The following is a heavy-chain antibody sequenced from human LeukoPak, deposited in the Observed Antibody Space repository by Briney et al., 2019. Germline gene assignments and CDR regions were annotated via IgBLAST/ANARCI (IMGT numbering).Heavy chain of an antibody. V-gene: IGHV4-30-4*01. D-gene: IGHD6-19*01. CDR2: IYYSGST. CDR3: ARHFSNGWVYYYGMDV. CDR1: GGSISSGDYY. Sequence: PSQTLSLTCTVSGGSISSGDYYWSWIRQPPGKGLEWIGYIYYSGSTYYNPSLKSRVTMSVDTSKNQFSLKLSSVTAADTAVYYCARHFSNGWVYYYGMDVWGQGTTVTVSS. J-gene: IGHJ6*02.